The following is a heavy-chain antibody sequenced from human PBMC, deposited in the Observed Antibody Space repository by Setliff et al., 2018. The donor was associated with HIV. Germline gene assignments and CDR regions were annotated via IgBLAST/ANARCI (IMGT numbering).Heavy chain of an antibody. V-gene: IGHV5-51*01. Sequence: PGESLKISCKGSGYSFTTYWIGWVRQMPGKGPECMGIIYPGDSDTRYSPSFEGQVTISADKSISTAYLQWSSLKASDTAMYYCARHGQYGSGSYYNRPFDFWGQGTLVTVS. D-gene: IGHD3-10*01. CDR3: ARHGQYGSGSYYNRPFDF. CDR2: IYPGDSDT. CDR1: GYSFTTYW. J-gene: IGHJ4*02.